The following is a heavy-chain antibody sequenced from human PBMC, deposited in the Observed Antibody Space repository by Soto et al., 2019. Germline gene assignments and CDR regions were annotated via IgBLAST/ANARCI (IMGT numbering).Heavy chain of an antibody. V-gene: IGHV1-2*02. J-gene: IGHJ6*02. Sequence: QVQVVQSGAEVKKPGASVKVSCKASGSTFTGDYMHWVRKAPGQGLEWMGWINPNSGATNYAQKFQDRVTVTRDTSISTAYMQLLRLRSGDTAVYSSARGRHMDVGGPGTAVTGSS. CDR3: ARGRHMDV. CDR2: INPNSGAT. CDR1: GSTFTGDY.